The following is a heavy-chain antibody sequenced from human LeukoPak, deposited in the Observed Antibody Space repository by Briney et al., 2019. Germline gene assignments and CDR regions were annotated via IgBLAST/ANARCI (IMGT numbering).Heavy chain of an antibody. CDR3: ASANYYDSSALDY. CDR2: INSDGSST. D-gene: IGHD3-22*01. J-gene: IGHJ4*02. Sequence: GGSLRLSCAASGFTFSSYWMHWVRQAPGKGLVWVSRINSDGSSTSYADSVKGRFTISRDNAKNTLYLRMNSLRAEDTAVYYCASANYYDSSALDYWGQGTLVTVSS. V-gene: IGHV3-74*01. CDR1: GFTFSSYW.